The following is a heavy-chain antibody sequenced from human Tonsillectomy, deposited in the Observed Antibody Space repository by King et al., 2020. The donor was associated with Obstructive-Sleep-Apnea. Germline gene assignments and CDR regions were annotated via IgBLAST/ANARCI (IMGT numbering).Heavy chain of an antibody. CDR3: AKDVVVAASYAFDI. J-gene: IGHJ3*02. D-gene: IGHD2-15*01. V-gene: IGHV3-9*01. Sequence: DVQLVESGGGLVQPGRSLRLSCAASGFTFDDYAMHWVRQAPGKGLEWVSGISWNSGSIGSADSLKGRFTISRDNAKNSLYLEMNSLRAEDTALYYCAKDVVVAASYAFDIWGQGTMVTVSS. CDR2: ISWNSGSI. CDR1: GFTFDDYA.